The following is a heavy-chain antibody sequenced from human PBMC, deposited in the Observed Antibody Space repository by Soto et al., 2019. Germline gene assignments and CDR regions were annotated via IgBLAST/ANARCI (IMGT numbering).Heavy chain of an antibody. CDR1: GGSISSYY. D-gene: IGHD1-26*01. J-gene: IGHJ4*02. V-gene: IGHV4-59*08. CDR2: IYYSGST. CDR3: ARRYGGNLDY. Sequence: PSETLSLTCTVSGGSISSYYWSWIRQPPGKGLEWIGYIYYSGSTNYNPSLKSRVTISVDTSKNQFSLKLSSVTAADTAVYHCARRYGGNLDYWGKGTLVTVSS.